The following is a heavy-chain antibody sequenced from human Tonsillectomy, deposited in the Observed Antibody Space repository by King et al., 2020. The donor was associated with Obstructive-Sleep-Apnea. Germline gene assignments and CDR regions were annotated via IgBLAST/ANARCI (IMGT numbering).Heavy chain of an antibody. Sequence: QLVQSGAQVRKPRASVQFSCRASVYSFTDYYIHWFRQAPGQGLEWRVWINPDRGGISYAQKVEVLVNLTRDTASSTAYLELNSLRSDDTAVYYCARGGPESWWDYFDYWGQGTLITASS. CDR2: INPDRGGI. CDR1: VYSFTDYY. J-gene: IGHJ4*02. D-gene: IGHD2-8*02. V-gene: IGHV1-2*04. CDR3: ARGGPESWWDYFDY.